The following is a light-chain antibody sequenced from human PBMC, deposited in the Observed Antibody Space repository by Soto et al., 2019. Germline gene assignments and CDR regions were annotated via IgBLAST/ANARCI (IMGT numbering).Light chain of an antibody. J-gene: IGKJ1*01. Sequence: DIVGTQSPATQSVCAGEGVRRSCRASQSVSTNLAWYQQRPGQAPSLLIYAASSRATGVPARFSGSGSGTEFTLTISSLQSEDFAVYYCQQYHNWPWTFGQGTKVDIK. CDR3: QQYHNWPWT. CDR2: AAS. V-gene: IGKV3-15*01. CDR1: QSVSTN.